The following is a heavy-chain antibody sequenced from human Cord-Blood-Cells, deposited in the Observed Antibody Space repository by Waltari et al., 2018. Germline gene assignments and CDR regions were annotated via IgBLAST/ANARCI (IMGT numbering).Heavy chain of an antibody. Sequence: QVQLQESGPGLVKPSETLSLTCTVSGGSISSYYWRWIRQPPGKGLEWIGYIYYSGSTNYNPSLKSRVTISVDTSKNQFSLKLSSVTAADTAVYYCARGRSWYAFDIWGQGTMVTVSS. D-gene: IGHD6-13*01. CDR1: GGSISSYY. CDR2: IYYSGST. CDR3: ARGRSWYAFDI. J-gene: IGHJ3*02. V-gene: IGHV4-59*01.